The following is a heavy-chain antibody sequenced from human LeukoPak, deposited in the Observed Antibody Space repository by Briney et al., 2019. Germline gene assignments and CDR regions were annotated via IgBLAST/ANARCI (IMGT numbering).Heavy chain of an antibody. Sequence: GGSLRLSCAASGFTLGSYWMHWVRHAPGKGLVWVSRVNSDGSSTTYADPVKGRFTISRHNAKNTLYLQMNSPRAEDTAVYYCARQSNYGMDVWGQGTTVTVSS. V-gene: IGHV3-74*01. CDR1: GFTLGSYW. CDR2: VNSDGSST. CDR3: ARQSNYGMDV. J-gene: IGHJ6*02.